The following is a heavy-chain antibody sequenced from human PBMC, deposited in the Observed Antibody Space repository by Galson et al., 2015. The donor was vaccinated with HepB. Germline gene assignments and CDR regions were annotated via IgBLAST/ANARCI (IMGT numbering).Heavy chain of an antibody. CDR3: ATLRSGWFDFDC. Sequence: SLRLSCAASGFSFSSYTMNWVRQAPGKGLEWVPYISGSSDTIYYADSVKGRFTISRDNARSSLYLQMNSLRAEDTAVYYCATLRSGWFDFDCWGRGTLVTVSS. CDR1: GFSFSSYT. J-gene: IGHJ4*02. CDR2: ISGSSDTI. D-gene: IGHD6-19*01. V-gene: IGHV3-48*01.